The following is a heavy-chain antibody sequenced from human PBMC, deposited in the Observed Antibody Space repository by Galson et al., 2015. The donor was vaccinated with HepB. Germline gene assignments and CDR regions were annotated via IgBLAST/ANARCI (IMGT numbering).Heavy chain of an antibody. D-gene: IGHD6-13*01. J-gene: IGHJ4*02. Sequence: LSLTCSVSGDSMTDYYWGWLRQSAGKGLEWIGRIYPTGVTDYNLSLKSRVTLFIDTAKKQFSLKLISVTAADTAIYYCARELGSTWRPFDFWGRGTLVTVSS. CDR2: IYPTGVT. CDR1: GDSMTDYY. CDR3: ARELGSTWRPFDF. V-gene: IGHV4-4*07.